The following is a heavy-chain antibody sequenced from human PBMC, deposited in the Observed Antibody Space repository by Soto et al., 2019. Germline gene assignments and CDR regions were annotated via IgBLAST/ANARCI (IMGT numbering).Heavy chain of an antibody. V-gene: IGHV4-34*01. CDR1: RGSFSGYY. CDR2: INHSGST. J-gene: IGHJ4*02. D-gene: IGHD3-16*02. CDR3: ASPLNYDYVWGSYLL. Sequence: SETLSLTCAVYRGSFSGYYWSWIPQPPGKGLEWIGEINHSGSTNYNPSLKSRVTISVDTSKNQFSLKLSSVTAADTAVYYCASPLNYDYVWGSYLLWGQGTLVTVSS.